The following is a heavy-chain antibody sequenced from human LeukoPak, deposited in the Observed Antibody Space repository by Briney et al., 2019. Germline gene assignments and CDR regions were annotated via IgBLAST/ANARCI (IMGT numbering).Heavy chain of an antibody. D-gene: IGHD3-22*01. CDR3: AREALIEGFYYHMDV. J-gene: IGHJ6*03. V-gene: IGHV4-4*07. CDR1: GGSISSYY. CDR2: IYSSGST. Sequence: TPSETLSLTCTVPGGSISSYYWSWIRQPAGKGLEWIGRIYSSGSTNYNPSLKSRVTMSVDTSKNQFSLKLSSVTAADTAVYYCAREALIEGFYYHMDVWGKGTTVTVSS.